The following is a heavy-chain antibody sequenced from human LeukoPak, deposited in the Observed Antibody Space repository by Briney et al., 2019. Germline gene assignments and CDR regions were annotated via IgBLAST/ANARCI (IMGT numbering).Heavy chain of an antibody. J-gene: IGHJ6*03. CDR2: IYYSGST. V-gene: IGHV4-39*07. CDR1: GGSISSSSYY. Sequence: PSETLSLTCTVSGGSISSSSYYWGWIRQPPGKGLEWIGSIYYSGSTYYNPSLKSRVTISVDTSKNQFSLKLSSVTAADTAVYYCARDGPSGIFGVVIGKYMDVWGKGTTVTVSS. D-gene: IGHD3-3*01. CDR3: ARDGPSGIFGVVIGKYMDV.